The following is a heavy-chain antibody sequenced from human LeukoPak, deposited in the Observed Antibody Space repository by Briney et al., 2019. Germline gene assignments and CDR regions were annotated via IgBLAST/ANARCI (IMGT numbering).Heavy chain of an antibody. Sequence: GGSLRLSCAASGFTFSSYGMHWVRQAPGKGLERVSVIWYDGSNKYYADSVKGRFTISRDNSKNTLYLQMNSLRAEDTAVYYCARDCGGGSCYSYGMDVWGQGTTVTVSS. V-gene: IGHV3-33*01. CDR1: GFTFSSYG. D-gene: IGHD2-15*01. J-gene: IGHJ6*02. CDR2: IWYDGSNK. CDR3: ARDCGGGSCYSYGMDV.